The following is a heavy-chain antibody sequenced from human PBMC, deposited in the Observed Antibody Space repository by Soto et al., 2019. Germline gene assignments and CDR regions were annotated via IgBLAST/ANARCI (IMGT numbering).Heavy chain of an antibody. CDR3: ARTYSSSWLWFDP. CDR2: IYYSGST. CDR1: GGSISSGGYY. D-gene: IGHD6-13*01. V-gene: IGHV4-31*03. J-gene: IGHJ5*02. Sequence: QVKLQESGPGLVKPSQTLSLTCTVSGGSISSGGYYWSWIRQHPGKGLEWIGYIYYSGSTYYNPSLKSRVTLSVDTAKNQFSLKLSSVTAADTAVYYCARTYSSSWLWFDPWGQGTLVTVSS.